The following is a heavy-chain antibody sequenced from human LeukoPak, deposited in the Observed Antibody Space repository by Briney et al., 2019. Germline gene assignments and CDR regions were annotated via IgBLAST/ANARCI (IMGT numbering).Heavy chain of an antibody. CDR3: GKSTIGFSGLVDL. V-gene: IGHV3-48*04. CDR1: GFTFSTYG. D-gene: IGHD1-26*01. Sequence: GGSLRLSCAASGFTFSTYGMQWVRQVPGKGLEWVSYISGSSDSIKYAESVKGRFTNSRDNAKNSLYLHLSSLRAEDTAVYHCGKSTIGFSGLVDLSGQGTLVTVFS. CDR2: ISGSSDSI. J-gene: IGHJ5*02.